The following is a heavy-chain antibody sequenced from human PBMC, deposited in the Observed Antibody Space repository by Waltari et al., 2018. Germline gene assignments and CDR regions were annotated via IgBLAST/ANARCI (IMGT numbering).Heavy chain of an antibody. V-gene: IGHV3-21*01. Sequence: EVQLLESGGGLVQPGGSLRLSCAASGFTFSSYAMSWVRQAPGKGLEWVSSISSSSSYIYYADSVKGRFTISRDNAKNSLYLQMNSLRAEDTAVYYCARNLLDDYGDYVRDYWGQGTLVTVSS. CDR2: ISSSSSYI. D-gene: IGHD4-17*01. J-gene: IGHJ4*02. CDR1: GFTFSSYA. CDR3: ARNLLDDYGDYVRDY.